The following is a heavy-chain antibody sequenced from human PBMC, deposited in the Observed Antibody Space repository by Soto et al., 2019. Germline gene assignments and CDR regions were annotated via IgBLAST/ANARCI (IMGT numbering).Heavy chain of an antibody. Sequence: SETLSLTCTVSGGSVSSGSYYWSWIRQPPGKGLEWIGYIYYSGSTNYNPSLKSRVTISVDTSKNQFSLKLSSVTAADTAVYYCARESLTRGAYCGGDCYWGGDWFDHWGQGTLVTVSS. CDR1: GGSVSSGSYY. CDR3: ARESLTRGAYCGGDCYWGGDWFDH. V-gene: IGHV4-61*01. D-gene: IGHD2-21*02. J-gene: IGHJ5*02. CDR2: IYYSGST.